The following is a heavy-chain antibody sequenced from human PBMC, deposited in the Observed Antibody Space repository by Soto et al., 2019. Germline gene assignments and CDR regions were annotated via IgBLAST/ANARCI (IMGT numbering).Heavy chain of an antibody. CDR3: AREGGAGYCSSTACSLGY. CDR2: IIGSGAST. D-gene: IGHD2-2*01. V-gene: IGHV3-23*01. Sequence: PGGSLRLSCAASGFTFSSYSMNWVRQAPGKGLEWVSGIIGSGASTYYADAVKGRFTISRDNSKNTVYPQMNSLRDEDTAVFYCAREGGAGYCSSTACSLGYWGQGILVIVSS. J-gene: IGHJ4*02. CDR1: GFTFSSYS.